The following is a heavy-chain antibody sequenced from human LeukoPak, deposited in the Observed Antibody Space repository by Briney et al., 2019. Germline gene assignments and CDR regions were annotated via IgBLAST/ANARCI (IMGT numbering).Heavy chain of an antibody. V-gene: IGHV3-30*02. CDR3: AKGHGHYGSGSYGY. D-gene: IGHD3-10*01. CDR1: EFTFSSYG. CDR2: IRYDGSNK. Sequence: GGSLRLSCAASEFTFSSYGMHWVRQAPGKGLEWVAFIRYDGSNKYYADSVKGRFTISRDNSKNTLYLQMNSLRAEDTAVYYCAKGHGHYGSGSYGYWGQGTLVTVSS. J-gene: IGHJ4*02.